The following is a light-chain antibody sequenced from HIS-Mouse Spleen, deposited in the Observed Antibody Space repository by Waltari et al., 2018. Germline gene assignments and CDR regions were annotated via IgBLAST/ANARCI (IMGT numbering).Light chain of an antibody. V-gene: IGLV2-11*01. Sequence: QSALTQPRSVSGSPGQSVTIPFTGPSGDVGGYNYVSWYQQPPGKAPKLMIYDVSKRPSGVPDRFSGSKSGNTASLTISGLQAEDEADYYCCSYAGSYTWVFGGGTKLTVL. CDR3: CSYAGSYTWV. CDR1: SGDVGGYNY. CDR2: DVS. J-gene: IGLJ3*02.